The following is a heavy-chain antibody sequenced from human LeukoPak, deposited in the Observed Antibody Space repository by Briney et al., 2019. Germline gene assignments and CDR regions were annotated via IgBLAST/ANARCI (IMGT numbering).Heavy chain of an antibody. J-gene: IGHJ4*02. V-gene: IGHV3-30*02. D-gene: IGHD3-22*01. Sequence: GGSLRLSCAASGFSFSSYGMHWVRQAPGKGLEWVAFIRFDGCDKYYADSVKGRFTISRDTSKNTLILQLNSLRAEDTAVYYCTKDSTYHYDSSAYYLFDYWGQGTLVTVSS. CDR3: TKDSTYHYDSSAYYLFDY. CDR2: IRFDGCDK. CDR1: GFSFSSYG.